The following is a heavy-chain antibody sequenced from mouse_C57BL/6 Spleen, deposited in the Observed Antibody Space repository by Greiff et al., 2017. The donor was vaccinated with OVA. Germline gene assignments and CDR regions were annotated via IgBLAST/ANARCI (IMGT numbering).Heavy chain of an antibody. J-gene: IGHJ3*01. Sequence: ESGPGLVKPSQSLSLTCSVTGYSITSGYYWNWIRQFPGNKLEWMGYISYDGSNNYNPSLKNRISITRDTSKNQFFLKLNSVTTEDTATYYCARSPYDYDPGRFAYWGQGTLVTVSA. CDR2: ISYDGSN. D-gene: IGHD2-4*01. CDR1: GYSITSGYY. CDR3: ARSPYDYDPGRFAY. V-gene: IGHV3-6*01.